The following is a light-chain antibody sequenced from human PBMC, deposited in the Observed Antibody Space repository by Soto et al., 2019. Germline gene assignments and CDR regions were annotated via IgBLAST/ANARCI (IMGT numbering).Light chain of an antibody. CDR1: QTITSY. Sequence: DIQMTQSPSSLSASVEDRVTITCRASQTITSYLNWYHQKPGKAPKLLIYGASKLQSGVPSRFSGSGSGTDFTLTISSLQPEDFATYYCQQSHSPPHTFGQGTKVEVK. J-gene: IGKJ1*01. CDR2: GAS. V-gene: IGKV1-39*01. CDR3: QQSHSPPHT.